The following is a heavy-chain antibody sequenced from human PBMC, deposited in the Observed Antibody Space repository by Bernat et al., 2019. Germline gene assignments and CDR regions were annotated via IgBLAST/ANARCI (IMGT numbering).Heavy chain of an antibody. CDR3: ARSPSSYVDSS. D-gene: IGHD4-17*01. CDR1: GFTFSSYS. Sequence: EVQLVESGGGLVKPGGSLRLSCAASGFTFSSYSMNWVRQAPGKGLEWVSSISSSSSYIYYADSVKGRFTISRDNAKNSLYLQMNGLRAEDTAVYYCARSPSSYVDSSWGQGTLVTVSS. CDR2: ISSSSSYI. V-gene: IGHV3-21*01. J-gene: IGHJ4*02.